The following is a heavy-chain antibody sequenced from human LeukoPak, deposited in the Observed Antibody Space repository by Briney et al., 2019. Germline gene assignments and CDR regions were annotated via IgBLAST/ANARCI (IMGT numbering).Heavy chain of an antibody. J-gene: IGHJ4*02. CDR1: GFTFIS. Sequence: GGSLRLSCAASGFTFISMSWVRQAAGQGLEWVSVIYSCGTTYYADSVKGRFTVSRDNANNSLYLQMNSLRAEDTAVYYCVRGGGSFDSWGQGTLVTVSS. CDR3: VRGGGSFDS. CDR2: IYSCGTT. V-gene: IGHV3-66*01. D-gene: IGHD1-26*01.